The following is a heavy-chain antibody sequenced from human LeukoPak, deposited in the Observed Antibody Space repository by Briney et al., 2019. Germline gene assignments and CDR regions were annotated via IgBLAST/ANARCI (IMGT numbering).Heavy chain of an antibody. CDR3: ARDRDYYYGMDV. CDR1: GFTFSRYI. J-gene: IGHJ6*02. D-gene: IGHD3-10*01. CDR2: ISSTGSDI. Sequence: GGSLRLSCAVSGFTFSRYIMNWVRQAPGKGLEWVSSISSTGSDIYYADSVKGRFTISRDNAKNSLYLQMDSLRADDTAVYYSARDRDYYYGMDVWGQGTTVTVSS. V-gene: IGHV3-21*01.